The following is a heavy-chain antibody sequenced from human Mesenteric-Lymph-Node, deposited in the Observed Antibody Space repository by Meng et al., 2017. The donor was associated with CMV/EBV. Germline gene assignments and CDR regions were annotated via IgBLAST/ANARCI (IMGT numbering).Heavy chain of an antibody. CDR2: IKQDGSEK. J-gene: IGHJ3*02. D-gene: IGHD2-2*01. V-gene: IGHV3-7*01. Sequence: GESLKISCAASGFTFSSYWMSWVRQAPGKGLEWVANIKQDGSEKYYVDSVKGRFTISRDNSKNTLYLQMNSLRAEDTAVYYCAKGYCSSTSCYATPTFDAFDIWGQGTMVTVSS. CDR3: AKGYCSSTSCYATPTFDAFDI. CDR1: GFTFSSYW.